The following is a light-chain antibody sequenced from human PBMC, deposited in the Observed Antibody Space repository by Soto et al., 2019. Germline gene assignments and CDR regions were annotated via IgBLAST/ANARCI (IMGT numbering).Light chain of an antibody. V-gene: IGKV1-39*01. Sequence: PMSQSPSPLSASVGDRVTIACRASQSIVRNLNWYQQKPGKAPELLIYTTSNLESGVPSRFSGSGSGTDFALTISGLQPEESAVYYCQQSHSSPLRFGGGTKVDIK. J-gene: IGKJ4*02. CDR1: QSIVRN. CDR3: QQSHSSPLR. CDR2: TTS.